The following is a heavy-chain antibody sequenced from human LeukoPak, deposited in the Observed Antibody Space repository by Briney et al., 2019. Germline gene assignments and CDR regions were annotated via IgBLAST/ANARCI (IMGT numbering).Heavy chain of an antibody. Sequence: GGSLRLSCAASGFTFSSYGMHWVRQAPGKGLEWVAVISYDGSNKYYADSVKGRFTISRDNAKNSLYLQMNSLRAEDTAVYYCARALYDYVWGSYRESLDYWGQGTLVTVSS. J-gene: IGHJ4*02. CDR2: ISYDGSNK. CDR3: ARALYDYVWGSYRESLDY. D-gene: IGHD3-16*02. V-gene: IGHV3-30*03. CDR1: GFTFSSYG.